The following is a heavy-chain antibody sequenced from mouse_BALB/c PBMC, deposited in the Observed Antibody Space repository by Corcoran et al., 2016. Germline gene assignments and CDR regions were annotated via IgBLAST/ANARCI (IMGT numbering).Heavy chain of an antibody. CDR1: GFNIKDTY. CDR2: IDPANGNT. J-gene: IGHJ1*01. CDR3: ARWDWYFDV. V-gene: IGHV14-3*02. Sequence: VQLQQSGAELVKPGASVKLSCTASGFNIKDTYMQWVKQRPEQGLEWIGRIDPANGNTKYDPKFQGKATITADTSSNTAYLQLSSLTSEDTAVYYCARWDWYFDVWGAGTTVTVSS.